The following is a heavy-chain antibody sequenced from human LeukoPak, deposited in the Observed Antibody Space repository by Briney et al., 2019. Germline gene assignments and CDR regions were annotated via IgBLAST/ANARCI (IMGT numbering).Heavy chain of an antibody. D-gene: IGHD3-22*01. CDR2: INPNSGDT. Sequence: ASVKVSCKASGYTFTGLYMHWVRQAPGQGLEWMGWINPNSGDTNYAQKFQDRVTMTRDTSISIAYMELSRLRSDDTAVYYCARVGRYYDSTGSLDYWGQGTLVTVSS. CDR3: ARVGRYYDSTGSLDY. CDR1: GYTFTGLY. J-gene: IGHJ4*02. V-gene: IGHV1-2*02.